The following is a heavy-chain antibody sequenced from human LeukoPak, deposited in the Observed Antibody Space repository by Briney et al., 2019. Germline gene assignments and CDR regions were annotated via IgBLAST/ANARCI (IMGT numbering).Heavy chain of an antibody. CDR3: AKEIAVTDWFDP. Sequence: PGGSLRLSCAASGFTFSSYGMHWVRQAPGKGLEWVAVISYDGSNKYYADSVKGRFTISRDNSKSTLYLQMNSLRAEDTAVYYCAKEIAVTDWFDPWGQGTLVTVSS. J-gene: IGHJ5*02. V-gene: IGHV3-30*18. CDR2: ISYDGSNK. D-gene: IGHD2-21*01. CDR1: GFTFSSYG.